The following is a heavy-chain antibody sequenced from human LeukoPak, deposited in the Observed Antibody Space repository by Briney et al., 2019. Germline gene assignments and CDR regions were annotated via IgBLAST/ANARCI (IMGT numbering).Heavy chain of an antibody. CDR3: ARQRSRALDL. CDR2: TYFGSKWYN. J-gene: IGHJ3*01. V-gene: IGHV6-1*01. Sequence: SQTLPLTCAISGDSVSNNGVAWNWIRQSPARGLEWLGRTYFGSKWYNDYAMSVKSRITINPDTSKNQFSLQLNSVTPEDTAVYFCARQRSRALDLWGQGTMVTVSS. D-gene: IGHD1-1*01. CDR1: GDSVSNNGVA.